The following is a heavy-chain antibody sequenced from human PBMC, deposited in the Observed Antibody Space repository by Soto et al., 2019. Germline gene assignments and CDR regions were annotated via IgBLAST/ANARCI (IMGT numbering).Heavy chain of an antibody. D-gene: IGHD3-16*02. J-gene: IGHJ4*02. Sequence: QVRLVQSGAEVKKPGASVKVSCKTSGYIFASHDINWVRQASGQGLEWMGWMNPTSGNTGYAQKVQDRVLLPRDTSMKTAYMELSSLISEDTAVYYGTRSLSIWLQSADDTMEDCLYWCEGTLVSV. CDR2: MNPTSGNT. CDR3: TRSLSIWLQSADDTMEDCLY. CDR1: GYIFASHD. V-gene: IGHV1-8*01.